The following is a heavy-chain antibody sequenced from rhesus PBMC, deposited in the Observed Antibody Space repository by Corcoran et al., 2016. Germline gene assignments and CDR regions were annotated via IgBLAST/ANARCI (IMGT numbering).Heavy chain of an antibody. CDR1: GVPISSYW. CDR3: ATGGFSTYRDN. V-gene: IGHV4-80*01. CDR2: IDGNGYGA. D-gene: IGHD2-15*01. Sequence: QVQLRESGPGLVKPSETLSLTCAVFGVPISSYWWAWIRQPPGKGLDVIGDIDGNGYGAHYDPSLKSRVIISQDASKNQFSLRMTSLTVADTAIYYCATGGFSTYRDNWGQGVLVTVSS. J-gene: IGHJ4*01.